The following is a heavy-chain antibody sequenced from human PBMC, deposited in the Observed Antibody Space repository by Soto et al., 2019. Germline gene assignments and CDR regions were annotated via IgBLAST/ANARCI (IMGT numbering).Heavy chain of an antibody. Sequence: EMQLVQSGGGLVKPGGSLRLSCVASRFNFSAAWLNWIRQAPGKGLEWVGRIKPKSEGETADYTAPVRGRFTISRDDSQNTLHLQMDSLKTEDTAVYYCATVPYISGPNWGLGVLVTVSS. V-gene: IGHV3-15*07. D-gene: IGHD6-19*01. CDR2: IKPKSEGETA. CDR3: ATVPYISGPN. CDR1: RFNFSAAW. J-gene: IGHJ4*02.